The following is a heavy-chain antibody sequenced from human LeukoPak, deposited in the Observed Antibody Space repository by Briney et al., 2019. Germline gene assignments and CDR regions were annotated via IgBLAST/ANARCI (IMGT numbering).Heavy chain of an antibody. CDR3: ARGYGGNTGVYYGMDV. Sequence: SVKVSCKASGGTFSSYAISWVRQAPGQGLEWMGRIIPILGIANYAQKFQGRVTITAGKSTSTAYMELSSLRSEDTAVYYCARGYGGNTGVYYGMDVWGQGTTVTVSS. V-gene: IGHV1-69*04. CDR2: IIPILGIA. CDR1: GGTFSSYA. J-gene: IGHJ6*02. D-gene: IGHD4-23*01.